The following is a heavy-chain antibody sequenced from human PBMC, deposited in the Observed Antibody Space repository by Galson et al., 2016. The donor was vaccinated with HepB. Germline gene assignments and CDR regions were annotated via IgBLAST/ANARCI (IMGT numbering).Heavy chain of an antibody. Sequence: SLRLSCAASGFTFSRYEMNWVRQAPGKGLEWVSYISSSGTTIYYADSVKGRFTISRDNAKNSLYLQMNSLRSEDTAVYYCARGGGITMVRGVMPGWFDPWGHGTLVTVSS. CDR1: GFTFSRYE. CDR3: ARGGGITMVRGVMPGWFDP. J-gene: IGHJ5*02. V-gene: IGHV3-48*03. CDR2: ISSSGTTI. D-gene: IGHD3-10*01.